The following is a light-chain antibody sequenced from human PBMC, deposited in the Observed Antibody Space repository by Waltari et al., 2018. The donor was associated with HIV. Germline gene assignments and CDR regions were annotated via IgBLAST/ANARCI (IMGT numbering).Light chain of an antibody. Sequence: DIVMTQTPDSLAVSLGERSTIHCKSSQSVLHISNNKNSLAWYQRKPRQPPKLLVYWTSIRGSVVPDRFSASGSGTEFTLTISSLQAEDVAVYYCQQFYTTPYTFGHGTKLGI. CDR2: WTS. CDR3: QQFYTTPYT. V-gene: IGKV4-1*01. CDR1: QSVLHISNNKNS. J-gene: IGKJ2*01.